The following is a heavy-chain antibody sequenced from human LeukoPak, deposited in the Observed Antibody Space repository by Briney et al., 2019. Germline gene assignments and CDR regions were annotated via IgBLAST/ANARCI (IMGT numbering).Heavy chain of an antibody. D-gene: IGHD1-1*01. CDR3: ARVQPDNNDEYNWFDP. CDR1: GFTFNSYA. CDR2: ISGTSGTA. J-gene: IGHJ5*02. V-gene: IGHV3-23*01. Sequence: PGGSLRLFCAASGFTFNSYAMTWVRQGAGRGLEWVSTISGTSGTASYADSVEGRFSISRDDSKNTVYLQMTSLRVEDTAVYFCARVQPDNNDEYNWFDPWGQGTQVTVSS.